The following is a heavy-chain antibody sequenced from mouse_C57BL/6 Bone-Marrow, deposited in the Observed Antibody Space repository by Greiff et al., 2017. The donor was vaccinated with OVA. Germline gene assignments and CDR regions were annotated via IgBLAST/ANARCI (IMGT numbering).Heavy chain of an antibody. CDR1: GYTFTSYW. CDR3: ARIYYDNGGAWFAY. CDR2: IDPNSGGT. V-gene: IGHV1-62-3*01. J-gene: IGHJ3*01. D-gene: IGHD2-4*01. Sequence: QVQLQQPGAELVKPGASVKLSCKASGYTFTSYWMHWVKQRPGRGLEWIGRIDPNSGGTNYNQKFKGKATLTVDTSSSTAYLQLSSLTSEASAVYYCARIYYDNGGAWFAYWGQGTLVTVSA.